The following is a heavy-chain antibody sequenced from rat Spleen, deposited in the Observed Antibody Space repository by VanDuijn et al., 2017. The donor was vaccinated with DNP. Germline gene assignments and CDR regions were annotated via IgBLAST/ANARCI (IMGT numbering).Heavy chain of an antibody. J-gene: IGHJ1*01. V-gene: IGHV5-31*01. Sequence: EVQLVESGGDLVQPGRSLKLSCVASGFTFNTYWMAWIRQVPGQGLEWITSITGSGGSTYYPESVKGRFTISRNNAENTLYLQMNSLRSEDTATYYCARGSGGVRWYFDFWGPGTMVTVSS. CDR3: ARGSGGVRWYFDF. CDR2: ITGSGGST. D-gene: IGHD1-4*01. CDR1: GFTFNTYW.